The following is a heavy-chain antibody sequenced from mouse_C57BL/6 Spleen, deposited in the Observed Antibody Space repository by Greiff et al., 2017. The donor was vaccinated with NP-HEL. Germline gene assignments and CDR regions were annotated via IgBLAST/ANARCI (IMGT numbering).Heavy chain of an antibody. Sequence: QVTLKVSGPGILQPSQTLSLTCSFSGFSLSTSGMGVGWIRQPPGKGLEWLAHIWWDDDKSYNPARKSRLTISKDTSKNQVFLKIANVDTADTATYYCARIDSTAPYFDYWGQGTTLTVSS. D-gene: IGHD4-1*02. V-gene: IGHV8-8*01. CDR3: ARIDSTAPYFDY. CDR2: IWWDDDK. J-gene: IGHJ2*01. CDR1: GFSLSTSGMG.